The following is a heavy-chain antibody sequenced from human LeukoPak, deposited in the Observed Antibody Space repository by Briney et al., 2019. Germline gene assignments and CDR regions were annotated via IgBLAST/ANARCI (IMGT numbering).Heavy chain of an antibody. J-gene: IGHJ4*02. CDR3: ARGRGYSYAD. D-gene: IGHD5-18*01. CDR1: GGSISSYY. Sequence: PSETLSLTCTVSGGSISSYYWSWIRQPPGKGLEWIGYIYYSGSTNYNPSLKSRVTISVDTSKNQFSLKLSSVTAAAPPVYYCARGRGYSYADWGQGTLVAVSS. V-gene: IGHV4-59*01. CDR2: IYYSGST.